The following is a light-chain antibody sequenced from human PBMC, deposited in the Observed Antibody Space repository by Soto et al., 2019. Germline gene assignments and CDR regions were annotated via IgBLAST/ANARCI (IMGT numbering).Light chain of an antibody. CDR3: KSYAGNDNPYV. V-gene: IGLV2-8*01. CDR2: EVT. CDR1: SSDVGAYDY. Sequence: SALTQPPSASGSPGQSVTISCTGTSSDVGAYDYVSWYQLHPGKAPKLILSEVTKRPSGVPDRFSGSKSGNTASLTVSGLQPEDEADYYCKSYAGNDNPYVFGTGTKVTVL. J-gene: IGLJ1*01.